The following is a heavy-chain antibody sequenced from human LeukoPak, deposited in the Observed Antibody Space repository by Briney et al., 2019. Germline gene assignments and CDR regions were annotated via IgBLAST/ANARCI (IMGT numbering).Heavy chain of an antibody. J-gene: IGHJ4*02. D-gene: IGHD1-1*01. CDR2: ISSSGSTI. V-gene: IGHV3-48*03. Sequence: GGSLRLSCAASGFTFSSYEMNWVRQAPGKGLEWVSYISSSGSTIYYADSVKGRFTISRDDAKTSQYLQMNSLRAEDTGVYFCARKLPGTTYFDFWGQGTLVTVSS. CDR1: GFTFSSYE. CDR3: ARKLPGTTYFDF.